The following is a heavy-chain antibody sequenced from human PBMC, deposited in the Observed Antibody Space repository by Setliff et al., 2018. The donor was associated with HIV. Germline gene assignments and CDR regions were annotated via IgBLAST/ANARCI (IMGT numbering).Heavy chain of an antibody. CDR1: GGSFSGYY. J-gene: IGHJ4*02. CDR2: INHSGST. CDR3: ARVRGSSYFGTFDY. V-gene: IGHV4-34*01. Sequence: PSETLSLTCAVYGGSFSGYYWSWIRQPPGKGLEWIGEINHSGSTNYNPSLKSRVTMSVDTSKNQFSLKLSSVTAADTAVYYCARVRGSSYFGTFDYWGQGALVTVSS. D-gene: IGHD1-26*01.